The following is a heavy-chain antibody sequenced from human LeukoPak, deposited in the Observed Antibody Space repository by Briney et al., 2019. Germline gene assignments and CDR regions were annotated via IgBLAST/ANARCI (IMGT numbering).Heavy chain of an antibody. D-gene: IGHD5-18*01. V-gene: IGHV4-34*01. Sequence: PSETLSLTCAVYGGSFSGYYWSWIRQPPGKGLEWIGEINHSGSTNYNPSLKSRVTISVDTSKNQFSLKLSSVTAADTAVYYCARSPRGTAMVRGEDYFDYWGQGTLVTVSS. CDR3: ARSPRGTAMVRGEDYFDY. CDR2: INHSGST. J-gene: IGHJ4*02. CDR1: GGSFSGYY.